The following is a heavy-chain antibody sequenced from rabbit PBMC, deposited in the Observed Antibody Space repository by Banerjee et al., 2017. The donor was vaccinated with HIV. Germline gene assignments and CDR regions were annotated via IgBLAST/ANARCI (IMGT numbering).Heavy chain of an antibody. D-gene: IGHD7-1*01. Sequence: QEQLEESGGGLFQPGASLTLTCTASGFSFSSNYWICWVRQAPGKGLEWIGTIGAGSSGSTYYASWAKGRFTISKTSSTTVTLQMTSLTAADTATYFCARDGTGVGPDLDLWGQGTLVTVS. CDR1: GFSFSSNYW. J-gene: IGHJ4*01. CDR2: IGAGSSGST. V-gene: IGHV1S45*01. CDR3: ARDGTGVGPDLDL.